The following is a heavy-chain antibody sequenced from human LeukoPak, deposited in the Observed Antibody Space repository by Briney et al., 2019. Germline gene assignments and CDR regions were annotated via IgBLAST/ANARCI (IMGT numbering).Heavy chain of an antibody. V-gene: IGHV1-2*02. Sequence: GASVKVSCKASGYTFTGYYMHWVRQAPGQGLEWMGWINPNSGGTNYAQKFQGRVTMTTDTSTSTAYMELRSLRSDDTAVYYCARDMKAGFPEYCSSTSCPGNADYWGQGTLVTVSS. CDR2: INPNSGGT. D-gene: IGHD2-2*01. CDR1: GYTFTGYY. J-gene: IGHJ4*02. CDR3: ARDMKAGFPEYCSSTSCPGNADY.